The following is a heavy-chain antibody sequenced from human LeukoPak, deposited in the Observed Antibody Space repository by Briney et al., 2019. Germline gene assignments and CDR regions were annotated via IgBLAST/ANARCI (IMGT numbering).Heavy chain of an antibody. CDR3: ARRWPRLSRPAFDY. CDR1: GGSFSGYY. V-gene: IGHV4-34*01. CDR2: INHSGST. J-gene: IGHJ4*02. Sequence: SETLSLTCAVYGGSFSGYYWSWIRQPPGKGLEWIGEINHSGSTNYNPSLKSRVTISVDTSKNQFSLKLSSVTAADTAVYYCARRWPRLSRPAFDYWGQGTLVTVSS. D-gene: IGHD5-12*01.